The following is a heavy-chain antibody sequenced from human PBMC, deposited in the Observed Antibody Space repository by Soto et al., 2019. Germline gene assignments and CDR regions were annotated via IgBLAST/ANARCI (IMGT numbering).Heavy chain of an antibody. CDR1: GFTFSSFA. J-gene: IGHJ4*02. CDR2: ISGSGGST. D-gene: IGHD6-13*01. V-gene: IGHV3-23*01. CDR3: AKLIAVWSSSWYVDY. Sequence: PGGSLRLSCAASGFTFSSFAMSWVRQAPGKGLEWVSTISGSGGSTYYADSVRGRFTISRDNSKNTLYLQMNSLRAEDTALYYCAKLIAVWSSSWYVDYWGQGTLVTVSS.